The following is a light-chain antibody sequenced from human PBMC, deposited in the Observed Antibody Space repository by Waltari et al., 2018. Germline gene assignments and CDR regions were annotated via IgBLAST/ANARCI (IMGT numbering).Light chain of an antibody. V-gene: IGLV1-47*01. CDR2: RND. J-gene: IGLJ2*01. CDR1: TSNIVSNY. Sequence: QSGLTQPPSASGTPGQRVIISCSGSTSNIVSNYVYWYQHVPGAAPKLLIYRNDQLPSGGPDRFSGSQSGASASLAISGLRSEDEAHYFCASWDESLSGFVVFGGGTKLTVL. CDR3: ASWDESLSGFVV.